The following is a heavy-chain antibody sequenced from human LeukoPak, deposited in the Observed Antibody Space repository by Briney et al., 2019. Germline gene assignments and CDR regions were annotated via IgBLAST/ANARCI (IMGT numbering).Heavy chain of an antibody. V-gene: IGHV3-15*01. D-gene: IGHD6-6*01. J-gene: IGHJ6*03. Sequence: GGSLRLSCAASGFTFSNAWMSWVRQAPGKGLEWVGRIKSKTDGGTTDYAAPVKGRFTISRDDSKNTLYLQMNSLKTEDTAVYYCTTDIAARPGGYYYYYYMDVWGKGTTVTVSS. CDR1: GFTFSNAW. CDR3: TTDIAARPGGYYYYYYMDV. CDR2: IKSKTDGGTT.